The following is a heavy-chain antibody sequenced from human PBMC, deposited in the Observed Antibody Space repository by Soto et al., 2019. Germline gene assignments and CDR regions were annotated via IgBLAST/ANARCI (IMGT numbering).Heavy chain of an antibody. J-gene: IGHJ5*02. CDR2: IYPGDSDT. CDR3: ARHRVLRFLERGFDP. V-gene: IGHV5-51*01. CDR1: GYSFTSYW. D-gene: IGHD3-3*01. Sequence: PGESLKISCKGSGYSFTSYWIGWVRQMPGKGLEWMGIIYPGDSDTRYSPSFQGQVTISADKSISTAYLQWSSLKASDTAMYYCARHRVLRFLERGFDPWGQGTLVTVSS.